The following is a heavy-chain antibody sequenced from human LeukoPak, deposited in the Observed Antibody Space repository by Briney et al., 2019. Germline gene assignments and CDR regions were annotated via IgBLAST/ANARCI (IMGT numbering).Heavy chain of an antibody. CDR2: ISSSSSYI. D-gene: IGHD2-15*01. Sequence: GGSLRLSCAASGFTFSSYSMNWVRQAPGKGLEWVSSISSSSSYIYYADSVKGRFTISRDNAKNSLYLQMNSLRAEDTAVYYCARVGGSGIYPVFDYWGQGTLVTVSS. CDR1: GFTFSSYS. J-gene: IGHJ4*02. V-gene: IGHV3-21*01. CDR3: ARVGGSGIYPVFDY.